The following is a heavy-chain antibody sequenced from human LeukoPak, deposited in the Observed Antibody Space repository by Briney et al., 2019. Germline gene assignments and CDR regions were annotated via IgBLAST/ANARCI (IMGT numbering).Heavy chain of an antibody. CDR1: GYTFTSYG. J-gene: IGHJ3*02. V-gene: IGHV1-18*01. Sequence: GASVKVSCKASGYTFTSYGISWVRQAPGQGLEWMGWISAYNGNTNYAQKLQGRVTMTTDTSTSTAYMELRSLRSDDTAVYYCATDQAGYCSGGSCYPLRAFDIWGQGTMVTVSS. CDR3: ATDQAGYCSGGSCYPLRAFDI. CDR2: ISAYNGNT. D-gene: IGHD2-15*01.